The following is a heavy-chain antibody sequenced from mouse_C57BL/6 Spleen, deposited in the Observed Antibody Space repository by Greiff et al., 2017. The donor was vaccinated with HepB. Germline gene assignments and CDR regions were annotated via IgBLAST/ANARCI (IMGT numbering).Heavy chain of an antibody. V-gene: IGHV8-8*01. J-gene: IGHJ1*03. CDR1: GFSLSTLGMG. CDR3: ARVYYGRSYWYIDV. Sequence: QVTLKESGPGILQPSQTLRLTCSFSGFSLSTLGMGVGWFRQPSGKGLEWLAHIWWDDDKYYNPALKSRLTIPKDTSKNQVFLKVANVDTADTATYYCARVYYGRSYWYIDVSGTGTTVTVSS. D-gene: IGHD1-1*01. CDR2: IWWDDDK.